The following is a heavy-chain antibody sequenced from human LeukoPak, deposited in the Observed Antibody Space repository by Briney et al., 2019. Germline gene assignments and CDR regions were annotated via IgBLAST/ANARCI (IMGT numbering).Heavy chain of an antibody. CDR3: AGSSGGSWSNAFDI. CDR2: IYTSGST. D-gene: IGHD2-15*01. J-gene: IGHJ3*02. Sequence: PSETLSLTCTVSGGSISSGSYYWSWIRQPAGKGLEWIGRIYTSGSTNYNPSLKSRVTISVDTSKNQFSLKLSSVTAADTAVYYCAGSSGGSWSNAFDIWGQGTMVTVSS. CDR1: GGSISSGSYY. V-gene: IGHV4-61*02.